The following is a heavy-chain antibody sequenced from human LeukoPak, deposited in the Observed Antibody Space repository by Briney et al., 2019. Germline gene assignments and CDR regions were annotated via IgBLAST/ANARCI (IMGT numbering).Heavy chain of an antibody. CDR1: GGSFSGYY. J-gene: IGHJ4*02. V-gene: IGHV4-34*01. CDR2: INHSGST. Sequence: PSETLSLTCAVYGGSFSGYYWSWIRQPPGKGLEWIGEINHSGSTNYNPFLKSRVTISVDTSKNQFSLKLSSVTAADTAVYYCARGVVWFGELYHPFDYWGQGTLVTVSS. CDR3: ARGVVWFGELYHPFDY. D-gene: IGHD3-10*01.